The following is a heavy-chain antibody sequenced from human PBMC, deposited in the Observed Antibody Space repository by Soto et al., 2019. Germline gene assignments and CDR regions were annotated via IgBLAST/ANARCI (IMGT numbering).Heavy chain of an antibody. D-gene: IGHD3-3*01. V-gene: IGHV3-30-3*01. CDR3: ARDYDFWSGHLNPLRYYYYGMDV. Sequence: QVQLVESGGGVVQPGRSLRLSCAASGFTFSSYAMHWVRQAPGKGLEWVAVISYDGSNKYYADSVKGRFTISRDNSKNTLYLQMNSLRAEDTAVYYCARDYDFWSGHLNPLRYYYYGMDVW. CDR1: GFTFSSYA. CDR2: ISYDGSNK. J-gene: IGHJ6*01.